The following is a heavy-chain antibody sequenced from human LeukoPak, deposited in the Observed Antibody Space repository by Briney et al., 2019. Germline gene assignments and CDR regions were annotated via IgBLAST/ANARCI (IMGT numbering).Heavy chain of an antibody. CDR1: GFTFDDYG. CDR3: AKSLFSSGWYSTNITPGDY. J-gene: IGHJ4*02. CDR2: INWNGGST. Sequence: GGSLRLSCAASGFTFDDYGMSWVRHAPGKGLEWVSGINWNGGSTGYADSVKGRFTISRDNSKITLYLQMNSLRAEDTAVYYCAKSLFSSGWYSTNITPGDYWGQGTLVTVSS. D-gene: IGHD6-19*01. V-gene: IGHV3-20*04.